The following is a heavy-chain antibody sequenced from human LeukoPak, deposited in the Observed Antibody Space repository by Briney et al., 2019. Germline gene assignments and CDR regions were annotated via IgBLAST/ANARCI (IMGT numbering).Heavy chain of an antibody. D-gene: IGHD5-24*01. CDR3: ARDRGDGYNSGYFEY. CDR2: MYTSGST. V-gene: IGHV4-4*07. CDR1: GGPISSYY. J-gene: IGHJ4*02. Sequence: PSETLSLTCTVSGGPISSYYWSWIRQPAGKGLEWSGRMYTSGSTNYNPSLKGRVTLSVDTSKNEFSLKLSSVTAADTAVYYCARDRGDGYNSGYFEYWGQGTLVTVSS.